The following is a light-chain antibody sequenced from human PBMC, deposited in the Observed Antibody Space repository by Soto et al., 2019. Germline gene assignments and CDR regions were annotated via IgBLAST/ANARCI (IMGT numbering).Light chain of an antibody. Sequence: ESVYLGPPRTLYLSPGKTPTFSCRASQSVSSSYLAWYQQKPGQAPRLLIYGASSRATGIPDRFSGSGSGTDFTLTISRLEPEDFAVYYCQQYGSSPWTFGQGTKVDIK. CDR2: GAS. CDR3: QQYGSSPWT. J-gene: IGKJ1*01. V-gene: IGKV3-20*01. CDR1: QSVSSSY.